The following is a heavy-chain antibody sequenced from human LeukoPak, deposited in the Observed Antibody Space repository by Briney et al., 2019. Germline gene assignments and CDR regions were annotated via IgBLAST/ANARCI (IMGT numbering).Heavy chain of an antibody. CDR1: GFTFSRYE. CDR2: ISRSGDTI. V-gene: IGHV3-48*03. J-gene: IGHJ4*02. Sequence: GGSPRLSCAASGFTFSRYEMNWVRQAPGKGLEWVSYISRSGDTIYFADSVKGRFTISRDNAKNSLYLQMSSLRAEDTAVYYCARDYASDYWGRGTLVTVSS. D-gene: IGHD3-10*01. CDR3: ARDYASDY.